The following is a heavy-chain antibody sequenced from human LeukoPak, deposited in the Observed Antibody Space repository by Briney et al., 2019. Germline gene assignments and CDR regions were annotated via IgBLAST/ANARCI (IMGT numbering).Heavy chain of an antibody. CDR3: ARHRGDTAMAFDY. V-gene: IGHV5-51*01. Sequence: GASLKISSKGSGYSFTSYWIDWLRQMPGKSLEWMVIIYPGDSDTRYSPSFQGQVTISADKSISTVYLQWSSLKASDTAMYYCARHRGDTAMAFDYWGQGTLVTVSS. D-gene: IGHD5-18*01. CDR2: IYPGDSDT. CDR1: GYSFTSYW. J-gene: IGHJ4*02.